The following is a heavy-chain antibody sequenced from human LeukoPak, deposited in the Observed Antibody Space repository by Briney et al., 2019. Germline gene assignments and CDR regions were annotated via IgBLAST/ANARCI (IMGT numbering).Heavy chain of an antibody. V-gene: IGHV3-48*04. J-gene: IGHJ4*02. CDR3: ARDSHGDHFDY. CDR1: GFTFSSYS. CDR2: ISSSSSTI. Sequence: GSLRLSCAASGFTFSSYSMNWVRQAPGKGLEWVSYISSSSSTIYYAGSVKGRFTISRDNAKNSLYLQMNSLRAEDTAVYYCARDSHGDHFDYWGQGTLVTVSS. D-gene: IGHD4-17*01.